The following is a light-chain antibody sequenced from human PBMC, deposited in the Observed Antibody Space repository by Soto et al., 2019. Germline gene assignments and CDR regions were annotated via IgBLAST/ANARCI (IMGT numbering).Light chain of an antibody. V-gene: IGKV3-20*01. CDR2: GAS. CDR1: QSVSSNY. J-gene: IGKJ3*01. CDR3: QQYGRSPFT. Sequence: DIVLSQSPGTLYLSPGETATLSCRASQSVSSNYVAWFHQKPGQAPRLLIYGASSRATGVPDRFSASGSGTDFTLTISRLEPEDFAVYYCQQYGRSPFTFGPGTKVDIK.